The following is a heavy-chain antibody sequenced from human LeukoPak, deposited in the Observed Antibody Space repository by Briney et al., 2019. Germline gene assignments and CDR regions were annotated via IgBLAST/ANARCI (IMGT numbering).Heavy chain of an antibody. D-gene: IGHD4/OR15-4a*01. J-gene: IGHJ3*02. CDR1: GFTFSNYG. V-gene: IGHV3-30*03. CDR2: ISYDGSNK. Sequence: GGSLRLSCAASGFTFSNYGMHWVRQAPGKGLEWVAVISYDGSNKYYADSVKGRFTISRDNSKNTLYLQMNSLRAEDTAVYYCAREGDYGDADAFDIWGQGTMVTVSS. CDR3: AREGDYGDADAFDI.